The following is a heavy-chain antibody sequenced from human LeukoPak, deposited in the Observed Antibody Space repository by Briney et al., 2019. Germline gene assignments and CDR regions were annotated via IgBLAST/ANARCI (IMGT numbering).Heavy chain of an antibody. V-gene: IGHV4-4*07. Sequence: SETLSLTCTVSGGSISSYYWSWIRQPAGKGLEWIGRIYTSGSTNYNPSLKSRVTMSVDTSKNQFSLKLSSVTAAGTAVYYCARDRGVRGVILFAFDIWGQGTMVTVSS. CDR3: ARDRGVRGVILFAFDI. CDR1: GGSISSYY. J-gene: IGHJ3*02. CDR2: IYTSGST. D-gene: IGHD3-10*01.